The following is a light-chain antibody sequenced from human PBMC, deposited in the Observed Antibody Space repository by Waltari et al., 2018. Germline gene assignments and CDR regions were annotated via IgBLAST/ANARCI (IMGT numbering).Light chain of an antibody. V-gene: IGLV4-69*01. CDR2: INSGGSH. CDR1: SGHSRNI. CDR3: QTGGHGTWV. J-gene: IGLJ3*02. Sequence: QLVLTQSPSASASLGASVKLTCTLASGHSRNIVAWPQQQPAKGPRYLMKINSGGSHSKGDEIPDRFSGSSSGAERYLTISSVQSEDEADYYCQTGGHGTWVFGGGTKLTVL.